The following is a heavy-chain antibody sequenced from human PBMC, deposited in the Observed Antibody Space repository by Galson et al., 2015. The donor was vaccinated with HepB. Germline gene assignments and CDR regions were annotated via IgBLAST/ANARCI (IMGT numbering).Heavy chain of an antibody. CDR3: AHSTTNWAVGFDY. CDR1: GFSLTTSRVI. D-gene: IGHD1-1*01. V-gene: IGHV2-5*02. CDR2: IYWDDDK. J-gene: IGHJ4*02. Sequence: PALVKPTQTLTLTCTFSGFSLTTSRVIVGWIRQPPGKALEWLALIYWDDDKRYSPSLRSSLTITKDISKNQVVLTVTNMDPMDTATYYCAHSTTNWAVGFDYWGQGILVTVSA.